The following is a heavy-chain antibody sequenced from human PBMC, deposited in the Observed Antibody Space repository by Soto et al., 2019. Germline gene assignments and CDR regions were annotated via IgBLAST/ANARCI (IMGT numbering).Heavy chain of an antibody. V-gene: IGHV4-30-2*01. CDR2: IYRSGVT. D-gene: IGHD2-2*01. CDR3: AGMLYTSSLRFDP. CDR1: GDSFNTSTYS. Sequence: SETLSLTCTFSGDSFNTSTYSWSWIRQPPGKALEWVGFIYRSGVTSYNPSLKSRVTISLDTSNNQCSLKLGSVTAADTYVYECAGMLYTSSLRFDPWGPGTLVTVSS. J-gene: IGHJ5*02.